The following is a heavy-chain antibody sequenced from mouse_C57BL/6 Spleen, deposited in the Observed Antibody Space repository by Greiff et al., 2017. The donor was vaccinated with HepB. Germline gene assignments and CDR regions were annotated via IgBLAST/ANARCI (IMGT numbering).Heavy chain of an antibody. J-gene: IGHJ4*01. D-gene: IGHD1-1*01. V-gene: IGHV1-53*01. CDR2: INPSNGGT. Sequence: QVQLQQPGTELVKPGASVKLSCKASGYTFTSYWMHWVKQRPGQGLEWIGNINPSNGGTNYNEKFKSKATLTVDKSSSTAYMQLSSLTSEDSAVYYCARWVITSVYYYAMDYWGQGTSVTVSS. CDR1: GYTFTSYW. CDR3: ARWVITSVYYYAMDY.